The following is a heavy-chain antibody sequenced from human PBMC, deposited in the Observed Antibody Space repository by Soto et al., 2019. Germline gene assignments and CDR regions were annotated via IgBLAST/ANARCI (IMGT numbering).Heavy chain of an antibody. V-gene: IGHV6-1*01. CDR3: ARGEQYSGRIFDY. Sequence: PSLPLSLTCAITVDSVCSTRAGWRWVKQSPSRGLEWLGRTYYRSKWYYEYAVSVRGRITINPDTSKNQYSLQLNSVTPEDTAVYFCARGEQYSGRIFDYWGQGTLVTVSS. CDR1: VDSVCSTRAG. D-gene: IGHD1-26*01. CDR2: TYYRSKWYY. J-gene: IGHJ4*01.